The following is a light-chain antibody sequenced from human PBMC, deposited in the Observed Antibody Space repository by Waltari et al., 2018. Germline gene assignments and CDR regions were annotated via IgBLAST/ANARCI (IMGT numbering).Light chain of an antibody. Sequence: DIVMTQSPDSLTVSLGERATINCKSTPSVLYNSNNKNYVAWYQQKPGQPPKLLIYWASTRQSGVPDRFSGSGSGTDFTLTISSLQAEDVAVYHCQQYYTNPRTFGQGTKVETK. CDR3: QQYYTNPRT. CDR2: WAS. CDR1: PSVLYNSNNKNY. V-gene: IGKV4-1*01. J-gene: IGKJ1*01.